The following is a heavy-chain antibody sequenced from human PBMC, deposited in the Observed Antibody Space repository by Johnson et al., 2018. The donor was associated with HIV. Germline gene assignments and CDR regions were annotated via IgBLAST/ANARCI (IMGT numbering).Heavy chain of an antibody. J-gene: IGHJ3*01. D-gene: IGHD5-24*01. CDR2: IYSGDNT. CDR1: GFTVANRY. Sequence: VQLVESGGGLVQPGGSLRLSCAASGFTVANRYMGWVRQAPGKGLEWVSVIYSGDNTYYADSVKGRFTISRDNAENSLHLQMNSLRTEDTALYYCAKGQLAVEMATITEAFDLWGQGTMVTVSS. CDR3: AKGQLAVEMATITEAFDL. V-gene: IGHV3-53*04.